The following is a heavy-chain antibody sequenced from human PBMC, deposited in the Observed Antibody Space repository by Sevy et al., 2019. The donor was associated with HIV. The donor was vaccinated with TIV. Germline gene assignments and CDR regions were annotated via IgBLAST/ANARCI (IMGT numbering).Heavy chain of an antibody. CDR2: LNPNSGGT. V-gene: IGHV1-2*06. J-gene: IGHJ6*02. CDR1: GYSFMGFY. D-gene: IGHD5-18*01. Sequence: ASMKVSCKASGYSFMGFYLHWVRQAPGQGLEWVGRLNPNSGGTNFAQKFQGRVSMTLDTSINTAYMELFRLTSDDTAVYYCEVTADVWGVWGQGTAVTVSS. CDR3: EVTADVWGV.